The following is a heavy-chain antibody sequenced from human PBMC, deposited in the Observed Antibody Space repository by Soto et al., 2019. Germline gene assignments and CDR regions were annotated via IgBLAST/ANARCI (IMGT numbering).Heavy chain of an antibody. CDR2: ISDSGGST. CDR3: FLYCASTTFHNWFDP. D-gene: IGHD2-2*01. J-gene: IGHJ5*02. CDR1: GFTFSSYA. V-gene: IGHV3-23*01. Sequence: VGSLRLSCAASGFTFSSYAMSWVRQAPGKRLEWVSAISDSGGSTYYADSVKGRFTISRDNSKNTLYLQMSSLRAEDTAFYYCFLYCASTTFHNWFDPWGQGTQVTVSS.